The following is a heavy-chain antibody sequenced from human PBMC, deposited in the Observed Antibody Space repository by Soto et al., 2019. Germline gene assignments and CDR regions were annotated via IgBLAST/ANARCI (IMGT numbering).Heavy chain of an antibody. Sequence: ASVKVSRRVSGYTHPELSMHSVRQAPGKGREWMGGFDSEDGETIYTQKFLGGVTMTVDTSTDTAYMAGSSLRSEDTGVYYCATGPHCCYDSSGYYFWGRGTLVTVSS. CDR2: FDSEDGET. V-gene: IGHV1-24*01. J-gene: IGHJ4*02. CDR3: ATGPHCCYDSSGYYF. CDR1: GYTHPELS. D-gene: IGHD3-22*01.